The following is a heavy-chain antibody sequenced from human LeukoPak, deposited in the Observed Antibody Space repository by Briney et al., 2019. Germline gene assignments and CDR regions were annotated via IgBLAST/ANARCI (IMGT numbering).Heavy chain of an antibody. CDR3: ARPSGYDSYYYYGMDV. CDR1: GYTFTTSG. Sequence: ASVKVSCRASGYTFTTSGISWVRQAPGQGLQWMGWISTWDGDTNYAQKLQGRVTMTTDTSTSTAYMELRSLRSDDTAVYYCARPSGYDSYYYYGMDVWGQGTTVTVSS. J-gene: IGHJ6*02. V-gene: IGHV1-18*01. CDR2: ISTWDGDT. D-gene: IGHD5-12*01.